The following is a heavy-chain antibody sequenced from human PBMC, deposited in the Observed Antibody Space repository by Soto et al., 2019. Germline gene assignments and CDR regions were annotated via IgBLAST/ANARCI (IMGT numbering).Heavy chain of an antibody. J-gene: IGHJ5*02. D-gene: IGHD6-6*01. CDR3: ARGGHANRGYSSSELT. V-gene: IGHV3-74*01. CDR2: INSDGSST. Sequence: EVQLVESGGGLVQPGGSLRLSCAASGFSFSSYWMHWVRQAPGKGLVWVSRINSDGSSTSYADSVKGRFTISRDNAKNTLYLQMNSLRAEDTAVYYCARGGHANRGYSSSELTWGQGTLVTVSS. CDR1: GFSFSSYW.